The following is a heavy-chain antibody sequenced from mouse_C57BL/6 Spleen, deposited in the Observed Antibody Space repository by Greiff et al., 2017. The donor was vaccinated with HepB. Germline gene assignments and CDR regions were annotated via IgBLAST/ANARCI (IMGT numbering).Heavy chain of an antibody. V-gene: IGHV5-4*01. CDR2: ISVGGIYT. CDR3: ARDLDGSLGY. CDR1: GFTFSSYA. D-gene: IGHD2-3*01. J-gene: IGHJ2*01. Sequence: EVQGVESGGGLVKPGGSLKLSCAASGFTFSSYAMSWVRQTPEKRLEWVATISVGGIYTSYPDNVKGRFTISRDNAKNNRYLQMSHLKSEDTAMYYCARDLDGSLGYWGQGTTLTVSS.